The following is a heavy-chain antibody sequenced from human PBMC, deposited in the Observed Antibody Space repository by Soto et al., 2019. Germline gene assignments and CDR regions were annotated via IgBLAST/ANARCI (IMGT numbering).Heavy chain of an antibody. J-gene: IGHJ4*02. CDR3: ATYYYGSGSYRAFDY. V-gene: IGHV1-46*03. D-gene: IGHD3-10*01. CDR1: GYTFTSYY. CDR2: INPSGGST. Sequence: ASVKVSCKASGYTFTSYYMHWVRQAPGQGLEWMGIINPSGGSTSYAQKFQGRVTMTRDTSTSTVYMELSSLRSEDTAVYYCATYYYGSGSYRAFDYWGQGTLVTVSS.